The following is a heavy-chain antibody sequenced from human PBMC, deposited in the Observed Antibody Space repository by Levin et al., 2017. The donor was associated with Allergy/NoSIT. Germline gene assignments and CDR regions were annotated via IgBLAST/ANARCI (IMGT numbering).Heavy chain of an antibody. CDR3: ARDGEEQWLEAIYGMDV. CDR2: INPSGGST. D-gene: IGHD6-19*01. V-gene: IGHV1-46*01. Sequence: ASVKVSCKASGYTFTRYYMHWVRQAPGQGLEWMGIINPSGGSTSYAQKFQGRVTMTRDTSTSTVYMELSSLRSEDTAVYYCARDGEEQWLEAIYGMDVWGQGTTVTVSS. CDR1: GYTFTRYY. J-gene: IGHJ6*02.